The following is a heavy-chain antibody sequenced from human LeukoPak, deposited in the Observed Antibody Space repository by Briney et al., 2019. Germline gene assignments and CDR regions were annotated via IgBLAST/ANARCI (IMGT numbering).Heavy chain of an antibody. CDR3: AKDRPGSSWYLPSDY. CDR1: GFTFSTSD. CDR2: IQYDGSRK. V-gene: IGHV3-30*02. Sequence: GGSLRLSCATSGFTFSTSDMHWVRQAPGKGLEWVSFIQYDGSRKNYVDSVKGRFTISRDNSKNTLYLQMNSLRAEDTAVYYCAKDRPGSSWYLPSDYWGQGTLVTVSS. D-gene: IGHD6-13*01. J-gene: IGHJ4*02.